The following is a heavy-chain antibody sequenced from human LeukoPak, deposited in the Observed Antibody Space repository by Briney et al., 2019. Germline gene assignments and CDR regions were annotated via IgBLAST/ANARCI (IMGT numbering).Heavy chain of an antibody. D-gene: IGHD2-15*01. CDR2: ISSYNGNT. J-gene: IGHJ5*02. CDR3: ARDHCSGGSCLYNWFDP. CDR1: GYTFTSYG. V-gene: IGHV1-18*01. Sequence: ASVXVSCKASGYTFTSYGISWVRQAPGQGGEGMGWISSYNGNTNYPQNLHGTVTITSDTSTSTAYIELSSLRSDDTAVYYCARDHCSGGSCLYNWFDPWGQGTLVTVSS.